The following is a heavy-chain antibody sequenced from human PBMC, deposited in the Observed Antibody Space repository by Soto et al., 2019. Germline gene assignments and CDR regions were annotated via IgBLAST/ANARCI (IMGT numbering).Heavy chain of an antibody. J-gene: IGHJ5*02. CDR2: MNPNSGNT. CDR1: GYTFTSYD. D-gene: IGHD4-17*01. V-gene: IGHV1-8*01. CDR3: ARGIKYGAYSRWFDP. Sequence: ASVKVSCKASGYTFTSYDINWVRQATGQGLEYLGWMNPNSGNTAYVQKFQGRVTMTWDTSITTAYMELGSLRSEDTAVYFCARGIKYGAYSRWFDPWGQGTLVTVSS.